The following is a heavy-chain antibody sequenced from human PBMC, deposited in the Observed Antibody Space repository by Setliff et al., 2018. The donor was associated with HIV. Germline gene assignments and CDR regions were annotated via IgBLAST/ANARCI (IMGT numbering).Heavy chain of an antibody. CDR3: ARDYYYYGSGSFGLDY. J-gene: IGHJ4*02. V-gene: IGHV1-2*06. Sequence: ASVKVSCKASGYTFTGYYMHWVRQAPGHGLEWMGRINPNSGGTNYAQKFQGRVNMTRDTSTSTAYMELSSLRSEDTAVYYCARDYYYYGSGSFGLDYWGQGTPVTVSS. CDR2: INPNSGGT. CDR1: GYTFTGYY. D-gene: IGHD3-10*01.